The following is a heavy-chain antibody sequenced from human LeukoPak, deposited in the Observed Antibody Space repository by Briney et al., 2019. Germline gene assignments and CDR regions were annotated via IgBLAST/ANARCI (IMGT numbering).Heavy chain of an antibody. J-gene: IGHJ4*02. CDR2: ISYDGNNK. Sequence: PGGSLRLSCAASGVTFSSYAMHWVRQAPGKGLEWVAVISYDGNNKYYADSVKGRFTISRDNSKNTLYLQMNSLRAEDTALYYCARDPPIDIVVVEAATPSYFDYWGQGTLVTVSS. CDR1: GVTFSSYA. D-gene: IGHD2-15*01. V-gene: IGHV3-30*04. CDR3: ARDPPIDIVVVEAATPSYFDY.